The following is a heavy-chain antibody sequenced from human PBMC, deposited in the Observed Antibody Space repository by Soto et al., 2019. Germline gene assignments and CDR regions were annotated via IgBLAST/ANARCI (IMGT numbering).Heavy chain of an antibody. CDR3: AKVRYSSPMGYYYGMDV. CDR2: IIPIFGTA. V-gene: IGHV1-69*01. Sequence: QAQLEQLGGEVKKPGSSVKVSCKASRVAFSKFIVTWVRQAPGLGLEWVGGIIPIFGTANYAQKFQGRVTITADESTSTSYMEVNNLRSEETAVYYCAKVRYSSPMGYYYGMDVWGQGTTVTVSS. D-gene: IGHD6-19*01. CDR1: RVAFSKFI. J-gene: IGHJ6*02.